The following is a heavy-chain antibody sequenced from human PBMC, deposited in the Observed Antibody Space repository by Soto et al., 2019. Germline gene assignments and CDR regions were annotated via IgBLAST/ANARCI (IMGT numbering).Heavy chain of an antibody. CDR2: ISSSSSYI. D-gene: IGHD3-3*01. Sequence: PGGSLRLSCAASGFTFSSYSMNWVRQAPGKGLEWVSSISSSSSYIYYADSVKGRFTTSRDNAKNSLYLQMNSLRAEDTAVYYCARDMGMSITIFCVVISPNLDAFDFWGQGTMVTVSS. CDR1: GFTFSSYS. V-gene: IGHV3-21*01. CDR3: ARDMGMSITIFCVVISPNLDAFDF. J-gene: IGHJ3*01.